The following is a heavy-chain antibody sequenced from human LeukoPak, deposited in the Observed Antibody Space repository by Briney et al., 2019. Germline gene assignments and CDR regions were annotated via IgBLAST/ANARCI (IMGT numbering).Heavy chain of an antibody. J-gene: IGHJ4*02. CDR1: GYEASAYTFPKYG. V-gene: IGHV1-18*01. D-gene: IGHD4-23*01. CDR3: ARLKVGANSSDR. Sequence: GASVKVSCKSSGYEASAYTFPKYGINWVRQAPGQGLEWMGWISVKNGDTKYAQKIQDRVTMNTETPTRTVYMELRSLRSDDTAVYYCARLKVGANSSDRWGQGTLVTVSS. CDR2: ISVKNGDT.